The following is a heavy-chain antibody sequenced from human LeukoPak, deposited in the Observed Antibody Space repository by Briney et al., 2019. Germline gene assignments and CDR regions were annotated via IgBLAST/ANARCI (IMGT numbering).Heavy chain of an antibody. J-gene: IGHJ5*02. Sequence: PSETLSLTCAVYGGSFSGHYWSWIRQPPGKGLEWIGEINHSKNTNYNPSLKSRVTISVDTSKNQFSLKLSSVTAADTAVYYCARGDVLRNFDWFGSLDPWGQGTLVTVSS. CDR1: GGSFSGHY. D-gene: IGHD3-9*01. V-gene: IGHV4-34*01. CDR2: INHSKNT. CDR3: ARGDVLRNFDWFGSLDP.